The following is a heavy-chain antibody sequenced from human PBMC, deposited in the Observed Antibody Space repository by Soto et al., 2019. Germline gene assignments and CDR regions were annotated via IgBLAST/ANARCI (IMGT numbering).Heavy chain of an antibody. CDR3: ARDFYPLAYYFDP. CDR2: VSGSNGNT. CDR1: GYTFINHG. Sequence: QVQLVQSEAEVKKPGASVKVSCEASGYTFINHGINWVRQAPGPGLEWMGWVSGSNGNTKYAQKFQGRVTMTTETSTSTAHMELRNLRSDATAVYFCARDFYPLAYYFDPWGQGTLVTVSS. V-gene: IGHV1-18*04. J-gene: IGHJ4*02.